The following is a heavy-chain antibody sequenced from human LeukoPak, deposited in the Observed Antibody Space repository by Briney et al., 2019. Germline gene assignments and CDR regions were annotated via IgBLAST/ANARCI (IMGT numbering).Heavy chain of an antibody. CDR2: ISSSGSTI. D-gene: IGHD4-17*01. CDR3: ARDGPTYGDHIPFDY. Sequence: GGSLRLSCAASGFTFSSYEMNWVRQAPGKGLEWVSYISSSGSTIYYAGSVKGRFTISRDNAKNSLYLQMNSLRAEDTAVYYCARDGPTYGDHIPFDYWGQGTLVTVSS. J-gene: IGHJ4*02. CDR1: GFTFSSYE. V-gene: IGHV3-48*03.